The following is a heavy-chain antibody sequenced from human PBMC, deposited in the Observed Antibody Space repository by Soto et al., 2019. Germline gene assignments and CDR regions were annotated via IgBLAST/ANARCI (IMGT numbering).Heavy chain of an antibody. V-gene: IGHV3-23*01. CDR1: GFTFSTYA. CDR3: AKDRHPDGLWPFDH. J-gene: IGHJ4*02. D-gene: IGHD3-16*01. CDR2: IFGNGGGI. Sequence: GGSLRLSCAASGFTFSTYAMSWVRQAPGRGLEWVSGIFGNGGGISYADSVKGRFTISRDNSNNMLYLQMHSLRVEDTAVYYCAKDRHPDGLWPFDHWSQGTLVTVSS.